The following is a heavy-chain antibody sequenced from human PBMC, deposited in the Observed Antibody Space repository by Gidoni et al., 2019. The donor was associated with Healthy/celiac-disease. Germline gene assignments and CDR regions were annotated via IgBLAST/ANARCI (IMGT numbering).Heavy chain of an antibody. CDR2: ISYDGSNK. CDR3: ARAGIAAAGDYWYFDL. CDR1: GFTFSIYA. Sequence: QVQLVESGGGVVQPGRSLRLSCSASGFTFSIYAMHWVRQAPGKGLEWVAVISYDGSNKYYADSVKGRFTISRDNSKNTLYLQMNSLRAEDTAVYYCARAGIAAAGDYWYFDLWGRGTLVTVSS. D-gene: IGHD6-13*01. J-gene: IGHJ2*01. V-gene: IGHV3-30*04.